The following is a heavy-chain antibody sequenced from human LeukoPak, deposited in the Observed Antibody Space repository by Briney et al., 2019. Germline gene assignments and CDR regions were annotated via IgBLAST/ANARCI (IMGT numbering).Heavy chain of an antibody. CDR1: GGSFSGYY. J-gene: IGHJ3*02. CDR2: ISHSGST. CDR3: ARWRCSSTSCYENDAFDI. D-gene: IGHD2-2*01. V-gene: IGHV4-34*01. Sequence: SETLSLTCAVYGGSFSGYYWSWIRQPPGKGLEWIGEISHSGSTNYNPSLKSRVTISVDTSKNQFSLKLSSVTAADTAVYYCARWRCSSTSCYENDAFDIWGQGTMVTVSS.